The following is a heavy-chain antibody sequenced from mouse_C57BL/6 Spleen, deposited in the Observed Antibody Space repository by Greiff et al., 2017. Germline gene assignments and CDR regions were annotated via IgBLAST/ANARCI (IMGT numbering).Heavy chain of an antibody. CDR3: TRVDMNYGYSYAMDY. Sequence: QVQLQQSGAELVRPGASVTLSCKASGYTFTDYEMHWVKQTPVHGLEWIGAIDPETGGTAYNQKFKGKAILTADKSSSTAYMELRSLTSEDTAVYYCTRVDMNYGYSYAMDYWGQGTSVTVSS. D-gene: IGHD1-2*01. CDR1: GYTFTDYE. J-gene: IGHJ4*01. V-gene: IGHV1-15*01. CDR2: IDPETGGT.